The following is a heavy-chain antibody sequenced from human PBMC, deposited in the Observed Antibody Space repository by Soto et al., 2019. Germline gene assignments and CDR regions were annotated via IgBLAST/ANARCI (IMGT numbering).Heavy chain of an antibody. J-gene: IGHJ4*02. D-gene: IGHD4-17*01. CDR3: AKGASTTVCAFDDY. Sequence: EVQLVESGGGLVQPGRSLRLSCAASGFTFDDYAMHWVRQGPGKGLEWVSSISWNSGNLGYADPVKGQFSISRDNAMKSLHLKMNSLGGEDTALYYFAKGASTTVCAFDDYWRQLTLVTVSP. CDR1: GFTFDDYA. V-gene: IGHV3-9*01. CDR2: ISWNSGNL.